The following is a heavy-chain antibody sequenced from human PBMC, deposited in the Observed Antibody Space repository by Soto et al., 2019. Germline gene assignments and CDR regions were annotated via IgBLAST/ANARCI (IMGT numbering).Heavy chain of an antibody. V-gene: IGHV4-59*01. CDR3: SRDDSDWFFN. CDR1: GGSISSYY. J-gene: IGHJ4*02. CDR2: IYYSGST. D-gene: IGHD3-9*01. Sequence: SETLSLTCTVSGGSISSYYWSWIRQPPGKGLEWIGYIYYSGSTNYSPSLKSRVTISVDTSKNQFSLKLSSVTAADTAVYYCSRDDSDWFFNWGRGTLVTVSS.